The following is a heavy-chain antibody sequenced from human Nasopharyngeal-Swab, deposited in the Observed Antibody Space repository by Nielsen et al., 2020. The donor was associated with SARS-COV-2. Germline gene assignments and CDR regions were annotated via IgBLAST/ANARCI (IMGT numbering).Heavy chain of an antibody. CDR3: ARDGAPQRWLQFYYYYYGMYV. V-gene: IGHV1-46*01. D-gene: IGHD5-24*01. Sequence: SVKVSFKASGYTFTSYDMHWVRQAPGQGLEWMGIINPSGGSTSYAQKFQGRVTMTRDTSTSTVYMELSSLRSEDTAVYYCARDGAPQRWLQFYYYYYGMYVWGQGTTVTVSS. CDR1: GYTFTSYD. CDR2: INPSGGST. J-gene: IGHJ6*02.